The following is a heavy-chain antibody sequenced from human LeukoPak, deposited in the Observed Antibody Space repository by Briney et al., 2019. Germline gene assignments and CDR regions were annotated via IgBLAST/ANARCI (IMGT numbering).Heavy chain of an antibody. J-gene: IGHJ4*02. V-gene: IGHV3-53*01. CDR1: GFTVSNNY. Sequence: PGGSLRLSCAASGFTVSNNYMSWVRQAPGKGLEWVSVIYAAGSTYYAVSVKGRFTISRDNSKSTLYLQMNSLRAEDTAVYYCARGGTYSFDYWGQGTLVTVSS. D-gene: IGHD1-26*01. CDR2: IYAAGST. CDR3: ARGGTYSFDY.